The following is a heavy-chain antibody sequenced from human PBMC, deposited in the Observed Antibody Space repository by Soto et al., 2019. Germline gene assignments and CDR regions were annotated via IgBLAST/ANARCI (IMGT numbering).Heavy chain of an antibody. D-gene: IGHD6-19*01. CDR1: GFTFSSYA. J-gene: IGHJ4*02. V-gene: IGHV3-23*01. CDR2: ISGSGGST. Sequence: GGSLRLSCAASGFTFSSYAINWVRQAPGKGLEWVSVISGSGGSTYNADSVKGRFPISRDNSKNTLYLQMNSLRAEDTAVYYCARRSSGWYFDYWGQGTLVTVSS. CDR3: ARRSSGWYFDY.